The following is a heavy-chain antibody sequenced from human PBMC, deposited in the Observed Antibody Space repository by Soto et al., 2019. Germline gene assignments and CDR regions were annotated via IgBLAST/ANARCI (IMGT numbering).Heavy chain of an antibody. Sequence: GGSLRLSCAASGFTFSNAWMSWVRQAPGKGLEWVGRIKSKTDGGTTDYAAPVKGRFTISRDDSKNTRYLQMNSLKTEDTAVYYCTAIAAAGTGGYYYYYMDVWGKGTTVTVSS. D-gene: IGHD6-13*01. CDR3: TAIAAAGTGGYYYYYMDV. V-gene: IGHV3-15*01. CDR1: GFTFSNAW. J-gene: IGHJ6*03. CDR2: IKSKTDGGTT.